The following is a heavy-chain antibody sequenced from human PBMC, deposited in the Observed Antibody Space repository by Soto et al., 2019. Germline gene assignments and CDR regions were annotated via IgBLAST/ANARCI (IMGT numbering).Heavy chain of an antibody. J-gene: IGHJ6*03. CDR3: ANGAMPYYYYYMDV. V-gene: IGHV3-23*01. D-gene: IGHD2-2*01. CDR1: GFTFSSYA. CDR2: ISGSGGST. Sequence: GSLRLACAASGFTFSSYAISWVRQDPGKGLEWVSAISGSGGSTYYADSVKGRFTISRDNSKNTLYLQMNSLRAEDTAVYYCANGAMPYYYYYMDVWGKGTTVTVSS.